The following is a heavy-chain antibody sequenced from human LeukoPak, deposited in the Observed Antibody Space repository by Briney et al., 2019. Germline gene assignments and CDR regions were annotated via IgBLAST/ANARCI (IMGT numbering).Heavy chain of an antibody. V-gene: IGHV3-73*01. CDR1: GLTLSGST. J-gene: IGHJ5*02. D-gene: IGHD1-26*01. CDR2: IRDKGNNDAT. Sequence: GGSLRPSCAASGLTLSGSTIHWVRQASGKGLDWVGRIRDKGNNDATTYAASVKGRFTISRDDSKNTAYLQMNSLKTEDTAIYYCTTPFSGTSNIAWGQGTLVTVSS. CDR3: TTPFSGTSNIA.